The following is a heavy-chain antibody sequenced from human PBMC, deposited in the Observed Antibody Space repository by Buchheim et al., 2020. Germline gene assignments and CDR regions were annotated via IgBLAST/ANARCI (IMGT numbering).Heavy chain of an antibody. CDR2: ISYDGSNK. V-gene: IGHV3-30*18. J-gene: IGHJ6*02. CDR1: GFTFSSYG. CDR3: AKDRPDYYDSSGYNEEVHYGMDV. Sequence: QVQLVESGGGVVQPGRSLRLSCAASGFTFSSYGMHWVRQAPGKGLEWVAVISYDGSNKYYADSVKGRFTIYRDNSKNTLYMQMNSLRAEDTAVYYCAKDRPDYYDSSGYNEEVHYGMDVWGQGTT. D-gene: IGHD3-22*01.